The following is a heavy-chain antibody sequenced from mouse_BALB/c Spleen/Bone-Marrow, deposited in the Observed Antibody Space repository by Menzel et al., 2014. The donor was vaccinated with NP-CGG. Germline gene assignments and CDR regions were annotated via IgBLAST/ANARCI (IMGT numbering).Heavy chain of an antibody. D-gene: IGHD2-1*01. CDR3: ARGGNFAWFAY. CDR2: ISSGSSTI. J-gene: IGHJ3*01. Sequence: EVKLVESGGGLVQPGGSRKLSCAASGLTFSSFGMHWVRQAPEKGLEWVAYISSGSSTIYYADTVKGRFTISRDNPKNTLFLQMTSLRSEDTAMYYCARGGNFAWFAYWGQGTLVTVSA. CDR1: GLTFSSFG. V-gene: IGHV5-17*02.